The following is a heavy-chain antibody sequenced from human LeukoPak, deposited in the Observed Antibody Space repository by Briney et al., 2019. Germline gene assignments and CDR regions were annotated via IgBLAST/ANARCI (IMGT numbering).Heavy chain of an antibody. CDR3: ARASAPGIAAAGIPSRPSY. D-gene: IGHD6-13*01. CDR2: IRYDGSNK. J-gene: IGHJ4*02. Sequence: GGSLRLSCAASGFIFSNYAMHWVRQAPGKGLEWVTFIRYDGSNKYYAESVKGRFTISRDNAKNSLYLQMNSLRAEDTAVYYCARASAPGIAAAGIPSRPSYWGQGTLVTVSS. CDR1: GFIFSNYA. V-gene: IGHV3-30*02.